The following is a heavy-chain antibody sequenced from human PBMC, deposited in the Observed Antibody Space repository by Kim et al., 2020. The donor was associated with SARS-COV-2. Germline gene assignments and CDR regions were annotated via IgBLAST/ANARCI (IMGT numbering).Heavy chain of an antibody. V-gene: IGHV3-23*01. D-gene: IGHD2-8*01. Sequence: GGSLRLSCAASGFTFTSYAISWVRQAPGKGLEWVSAINGYGHSIYYADSVRGRFTVSRDFSKNTLFLQMNSLRAEDTAIYYCAKNNHDDTNDRIPKAF. J-gene: IGHJ3*01. CDR2: INGYGHSI. CDR1: GFTFTSYA. CDR3: AKNNHDDTNDRIPKAF.